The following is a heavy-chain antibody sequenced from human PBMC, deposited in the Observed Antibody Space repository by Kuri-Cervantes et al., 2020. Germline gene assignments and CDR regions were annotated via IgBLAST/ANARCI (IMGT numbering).Heavy chain of an antibody. Sequence: ASVKVSCKASGYTFTSYDINWVRQATGQGLEWMGWINAGNGNTKYSQKFQGRVTITRDTSASTAYMELSSLRSEDTAVYYCARDSSSWYIIGYFQHWGQGTLVTVSS. J-gene: IGHJ1*01. V-gene: IGHV1-3*01. CDR2: INAGNGNT. D-gene: IGHD6-13*01. CDR1: GYTFTSYD. CDR3: ARDSSSWYIIGYFQH.